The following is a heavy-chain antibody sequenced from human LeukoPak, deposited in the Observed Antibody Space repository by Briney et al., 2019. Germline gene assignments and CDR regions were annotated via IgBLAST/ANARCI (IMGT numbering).Heavy chain of an antibody. CDR3: AKANGSSPYNWFDP. V-gene: IGHV3-23*01. J-gene: IGHJ5*02. D-gene: IGHD1-26*01. Sequence: GGSLRLSCAASGFTYNNYAMNWVRQAPGKGLEWVSSISATGGTTYYADSVKGRFTISRDNSRNTLYLQMNSLRAEDTAVYFCAKANGSSPYNWFDPWGQGTLVTASS. CDR1: GFTYNNYA. CDR2: ISATGGTT.